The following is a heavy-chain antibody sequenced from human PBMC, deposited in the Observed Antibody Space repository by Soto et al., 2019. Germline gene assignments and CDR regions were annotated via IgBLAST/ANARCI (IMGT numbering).Heavy chain of an antibody. V-gene: IGHV4-39*01. Sequence: PSETLSLTCTVSGGSISSSNYYWGWIRQPPGKGLEWIGSIHYTGSTYYNPSLNSRVTISVDTSKIQFSLKLTSVTAADTAFYYCARRECSGGTCYFLQWGQGTLVTVSS. J-gene: IGHJ1*01. D-gene: IGHD2-15*01. CDR2: IHYTGST. CDR3: ARRECSGGTCYFLQ. CDR1: GGSISSSNYY.